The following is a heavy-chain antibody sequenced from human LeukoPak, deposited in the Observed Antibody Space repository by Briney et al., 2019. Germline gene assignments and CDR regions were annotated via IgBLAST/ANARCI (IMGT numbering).Heavy chain of an antibody. V-gene: IGHV4-61*02. Sequence: PSQTLSLTCTVSGGSISSDSHYWSWIRQPAGKALESIGRVYVSGSTNYNPSLKSRVTISIDTSKNQFSLRLTSVTAADTAVYYCARQTGSGLFILPGGQGTLVTVSS. J-gene: IGHJ4*02. CDR3: ARQTGSGLFILP. CDR1: GGSISSDSHY. CDR2: VYVSGST. D-gene: IGHD3/OR15-3a*01.